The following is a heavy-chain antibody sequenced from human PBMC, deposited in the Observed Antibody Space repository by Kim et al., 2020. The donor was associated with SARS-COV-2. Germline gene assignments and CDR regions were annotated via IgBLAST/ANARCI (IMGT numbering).Heavy chain of an antibody. J-gene: IGHJ4*02. CDR3: AREPAGYYYKDY. CDR2: IAPRNGDT. Sequence: WARQAHGQGLEWMGIIAPRNGDTKFAQQFQGTVTMTRDTSTNTVYMELSSLRSDDTAVYYCAREPAGYYYKDYWGQGTLVTVSA. D-gene: IGHD3-10*01. V-gene: IGHV1-46*01.